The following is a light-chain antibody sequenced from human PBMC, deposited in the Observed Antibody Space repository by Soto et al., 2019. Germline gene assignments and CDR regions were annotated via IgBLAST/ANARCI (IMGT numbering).Light chain of an antibody. J-gene: IGLJ2*01. CDR2: DVN. CDR3: ISYAGSNKPA. V-gene: IGLV2-8*01. CDR1: SSDVGGYNY. Sequence: QSALTQPPSASGSPGQSVAISCSGTSSDVGGYNYVSWYQQHPGKAPKLMIYDVNKRPSGVPDRFSGSKSGNTASLTVSGFKAEDAADYYCISYAGSNKPAFGGGTKVTVL.